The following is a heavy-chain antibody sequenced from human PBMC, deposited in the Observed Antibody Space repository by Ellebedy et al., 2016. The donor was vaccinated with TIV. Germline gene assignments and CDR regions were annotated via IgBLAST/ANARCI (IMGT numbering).Heavy chain of an antibody. CDR1: GGSISSYY. CDR3: ARHYGSGSYRSAFDI. V-gene: IGHV4-59*01. CDR2: IYYSGST. Sequence: MPSETLSLTCTVSGGSISSYYWSWIRKPPGKGLEWIGYIYYSGSTNYNTSLTSRVTISVDTSKNQFSLKLSSVTAADTAVYYCARHYGSGSYRSAFDIWGQGTMVTVSS. J-gene: IGHJ3*02. D-gene: IGHD3-10*01.